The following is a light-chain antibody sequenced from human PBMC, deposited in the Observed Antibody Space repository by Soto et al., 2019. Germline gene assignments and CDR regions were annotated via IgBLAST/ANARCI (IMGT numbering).Light chain of an antibody. CDR2: KAS. Sequence: DIQMTQSPSTLSASVGDRVTITCRASQSISRYLAWYQQKPGKAPESLIYKASSLESGVQSRFSGSGSGTEFTLTIRSLQTDDSATYYCQQYNHYPYTFGQGTRLEIK. V-gene: IGKV1-5*03. J-gene: IGKJ5*01. CDR1: QSISRY. CDR3: QQYNHYPYT.